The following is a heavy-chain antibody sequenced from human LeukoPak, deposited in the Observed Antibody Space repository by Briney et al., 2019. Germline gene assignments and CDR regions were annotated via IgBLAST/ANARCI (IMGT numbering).Heavy chain of an antibody. CDR2: IYSGGST. V-gene: IGHV3-66*01. J-gene: IGHJ4*02. D-gene: IGHD5-18*01. Sequence: GGSLRLSCAASGFTVSSNYMSWVRRAPGKGLEWVSVIYSGGSTYYADSVKGRFTISRDNSKNTLYLQMNSLRAEDTAVYYRARELGYSYGLWGQGTLVTVSS. CDR1: GFTVSSNY. CDR3: ARELGYSYGL.